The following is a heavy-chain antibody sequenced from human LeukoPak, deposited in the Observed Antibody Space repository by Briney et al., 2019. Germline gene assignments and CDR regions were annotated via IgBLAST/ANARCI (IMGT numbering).Heavy chain of an antibody. V-gene: IGHV4-59*01. Sequence: SETLSLTCTVSGGSFSGSYWSWIRQPPGKGLEWIGYIYYSGTTNYNPSLKSRVTISVDTSKNQFSLKLNSVTAADTAVYYCARGVYIAAAQYGYWGQGTLVTVSS. CDR3: ARGVYIAAAQYGY. CDR2: IYYSGTT. D-gene: IGHD6-13*01. CDR1: GGSFSGSY. J-gene: IGHJ4*02.